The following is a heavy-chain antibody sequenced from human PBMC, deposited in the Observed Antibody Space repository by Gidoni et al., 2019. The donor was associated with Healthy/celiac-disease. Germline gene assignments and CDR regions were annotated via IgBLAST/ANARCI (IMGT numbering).Heavy chain of an antibody. Sequence: EVQLVQSGAEVKKPGESLKISCKGSGYSFTSYWIGWVRQMPGKGLEWMGIIYPGDSETRYSPSFQGQVTISADKSISTAYLQWSSLKASDTAMYYCARWSLCTNGVCYPYFDYWGQGTLVTVSS. CDR1: GYSFTSYW. J-gene: IGHJ4*02. V-gene: IGHV5-51*01. CDR2: IYPGDSET. CDR3: ARWSLCTNGVCYPYFDY. D-gene: IGHD2-8*01.